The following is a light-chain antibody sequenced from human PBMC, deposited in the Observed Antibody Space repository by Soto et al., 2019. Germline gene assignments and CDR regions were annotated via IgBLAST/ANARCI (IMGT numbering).Light chain of an antibody. Sequence: EIVLTQSPGTLSLSPGERATLSCRASLSVRNSYLAWYQQRPGQAPRLLIYDAFSRATGIPDRFSGGGSGTDFTLTISSLQPDDFATYYCQHYGGMWTFGQGTKVEIK. V-gene: IGKV3-20*01. J-gene: IGKJ1*01. CDR3: QHYGGMWT. CDR2: DAF. CDR1: LSVRNSY.